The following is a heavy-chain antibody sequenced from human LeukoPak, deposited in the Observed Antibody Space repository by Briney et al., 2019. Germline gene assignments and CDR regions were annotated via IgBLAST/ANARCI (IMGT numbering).Heavy chain of an antibody. J-gene: IGHJ3*02. V-gene: IGHV1-18*01. CDR2: ISAYNGNT. CDR1: GYTFTSYG. Sequence: ASVKVSCKASGYTFTSYGISWVRQAPGQGLEWMGWISAYNGNTNYAQKLQGRVTMTTDTSTSTAYMELRSLRSDDTAVYYCASLAGTYYYDSSGYYLDAFDIWGQGTMVTASS. CDR3: ASLAGTYYYDSSGYYLDAFDI. D-gene: IGHD3-22*01.